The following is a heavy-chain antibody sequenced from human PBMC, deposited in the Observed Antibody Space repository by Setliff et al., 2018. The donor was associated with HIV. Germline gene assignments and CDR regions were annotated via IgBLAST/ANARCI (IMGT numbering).Heavy chain of an antibody. CDR2: IKQDGSEK. Sequence: PGGSLRLSCAASGFTFSSYWMSWVRQAPGKGLECVANIKQDGSEKYYVDSVKCRFTITRDNAKNSLYLQMNSLRAEDTAVYYCASRFREWITMVRGVIFATPLYYYYGMDVWGQGTTVTVSS. V-gene: IGHV3-7*01. CDR3: ASRFREWITMVRGVIFATPLYYYYGMDV. D-gene: IGHD3-10*01. J-gene: IGHJ6*02. CDR1: GFTFSSYW.